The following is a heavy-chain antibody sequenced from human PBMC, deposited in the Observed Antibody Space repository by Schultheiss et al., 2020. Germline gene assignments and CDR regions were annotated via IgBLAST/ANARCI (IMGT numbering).Heavy chain of an antibody. CDR2: IKQDGSER. Sequence: GGSLRLSCAASGFTFSSYWMSWVRQAPGKGLEWVANIKQDGSERSYVDSVKGRFTISRDNAKNSLYLQMNSLRAEDTAVYYCTRGWIQLWPLDFWGQGTLVTVSS. D-gene: IGHD5-18*01. V-gene: IGHV3-7*01. CDR1: GFTFSSYW. J-gene: IGHJ4*02. CDR3: TRGWIQLWPLDF.